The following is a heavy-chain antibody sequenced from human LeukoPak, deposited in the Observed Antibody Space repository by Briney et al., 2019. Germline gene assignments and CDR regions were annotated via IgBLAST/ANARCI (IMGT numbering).Heavy chain of an antibody. CDR3: ARDPHNSGSGRYFEY. V-gene: IGHV3-66*01. CDR1: GFSVGNNY. J-gene: IGHJ4*02. CDR2: FYSGGTI. Sequence: GGSLRLSCAASGFSVGNNYMSWVRQAPGKGLEWVSVFYSGGTIRYADSVRDRFIISRDVSKNTLCLQMNSLRAEDTAVYYCARDPHNSGSGRYFEYWGRGNLVTVSS. D-gene: IGHD3-10*01.